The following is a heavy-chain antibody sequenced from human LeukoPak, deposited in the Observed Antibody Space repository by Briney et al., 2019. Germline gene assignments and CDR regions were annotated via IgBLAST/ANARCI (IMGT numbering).Heavy chain of an antibody. V-gene: IGHV4-30-2*01. J-gene: IGHJ3*02. CDR2: IYHSGST. CDR1: GGSISGGGYS. Sequence: SETLSLTCAVSGGSISGGGYSWSWIRQPPGKGLEWIGYIYHSGSTHYNPSLKSRVTISVDRSKNQFSLELSSVTAADTAVYYCARSVGASSAFDIWGQGTMVTVSS. D-gene: IGHD1-26*01. CDR3: ARSVGASSAFDI.